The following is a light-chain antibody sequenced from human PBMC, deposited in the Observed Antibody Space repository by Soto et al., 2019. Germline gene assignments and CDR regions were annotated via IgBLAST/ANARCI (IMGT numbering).Light chain of an antibody. CDR2: GNS. J-gene: IGLJ1*01. CDR1: SSNIGAGYD. CDR3: QSYDSSLRGFSYV. V-gene: IGLV1-40*01. Sequence: QSVLTQPPSVSGAPGQRVTISCTGSSSNIGAGYDVHWYQQLPGTAPKLLIYGNSNRPSGVPDRFSGSKSGTSASLAITGLQAEDEADYYCQSYDSSLRGFSYVFGTGTKVTVL.